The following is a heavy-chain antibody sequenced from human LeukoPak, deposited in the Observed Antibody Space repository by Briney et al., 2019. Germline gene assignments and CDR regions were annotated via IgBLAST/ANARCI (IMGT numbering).Heavy chain of an antibody. D-gene: IGHD3-22*01. J-gene: IGHJ4*02. V-gene: IGHV1-18*01. CDR2: ISAYNGNT. CDR3: ARDPPVYYYDSSGYYDY. Sequence: GASVKVSCKASGYTFTSYGISWVRRAPGQGLEWRGWISAYNGNTNYAQKLQGRVTMTTDTSTSTAYMELRSLRSDDTAVYYCARDPPVYYYDSSGYYDYWGQGTLVTVSS. CDR1: GYTFTSYG.